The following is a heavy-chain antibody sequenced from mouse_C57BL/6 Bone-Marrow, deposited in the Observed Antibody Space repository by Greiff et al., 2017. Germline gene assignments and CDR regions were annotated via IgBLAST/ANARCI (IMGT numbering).Heavy chain of an antibody. CDR3: SRSIYYGSSYDYAMDY. V-gene: IGHV5-17*01. J-gene: IGHJ4*01. D-gene: IGHD1-1*01. CDR1: GFTFSDYG. CDR2: ISSGSSTI. Sequence: EVHLVESGGGLVKPGGSLKLSCAASGFTFSDYGMHWVRQAPEKGLEWVAYISSGSSTIYYADTVKGRFTISRDNAKNTLFLQMTSLKSEDTAMYYCSRSIYYGSSYDYAMDYWGQGTSVTVS.